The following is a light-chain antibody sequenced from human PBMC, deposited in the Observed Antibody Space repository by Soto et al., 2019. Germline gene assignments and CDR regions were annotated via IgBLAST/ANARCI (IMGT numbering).Light chain of an antibody. CDR3: QQLRMYPST. Sequence: IQLTQSPSSLSASVGDRVIITCRASQDIAIYLAWYQQKPGEAPKLLIYAASPLYGGVPSRFSGSGSGTDFALTITSLQAEDFATYYCQQLRMYPSTFGGGTKVEIK. V-gene: IGKV1-9*01. CDR2: AAS. CDR1: QDIAIY. J-gene: IGKJ4*01.